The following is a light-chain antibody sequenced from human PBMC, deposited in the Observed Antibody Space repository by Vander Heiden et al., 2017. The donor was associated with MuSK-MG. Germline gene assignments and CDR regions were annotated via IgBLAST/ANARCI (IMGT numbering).Light chain of an antibody. CDR1: QSVSGSY. CDR3: QQYGDSLLT. CDR2: GTS. J-gene: IGKJ4*01. Sequence: EIVLTQSPGTLSLSPGESASLSCRASQSVSGSYIAWYQQKPGQSPRLLIHGTSGRAAGIPDRFGGFGSGTDFTLTISRLEPEDFAVYYCQQYGDSLLTFAGGARVGIK. V-gene: IGKV3-20*01.